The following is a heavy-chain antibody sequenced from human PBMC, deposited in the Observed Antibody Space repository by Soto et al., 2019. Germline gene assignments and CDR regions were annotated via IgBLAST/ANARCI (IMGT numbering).Heavy chain of an antibody. CDR3: TTGISGDSDKDT. D-gene: IGHD2-21*02. Sequence: GGSLRHSCSASGFTFSNAWVSRVRQAQGKGLEWVGRIKSKTDGGTTDYAAPVKGRFTISRDDSKNTLYLQMNSLKTEDTAVYYCTTGISGDSDKDTWGQENLLTISS. CDR1: GFTFSNAW. CDR2: IKSKTDGGTT. J-gene: IGHJ4*02. V-gene: IGHV3-15*01.